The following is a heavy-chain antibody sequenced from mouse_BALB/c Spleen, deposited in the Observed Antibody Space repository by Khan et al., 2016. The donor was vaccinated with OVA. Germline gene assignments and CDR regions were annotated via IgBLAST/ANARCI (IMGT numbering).Heavy chain of an antibody. J-gene: IGHJ4*01. CDR1: GYTFTAYD. D-gene: IGHD2-4*01. CDR2: IYPGDGST. CDR3: AREGLRGVAIDY. Sequence: QVQLKESGPELVKPGASVKLSCKASGYTFTAYDINWAKQRPGQGLEWIGWIYPGDGSTQYNEDFKGKATLTADRSCNTAYMRLSSLTSEISAVYCCAREGLRGVAIDYWGQGTSVSVSS. V-gene: IGHV1S56*01.